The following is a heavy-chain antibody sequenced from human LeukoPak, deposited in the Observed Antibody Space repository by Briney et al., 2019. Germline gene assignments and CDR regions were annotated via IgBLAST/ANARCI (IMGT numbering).Heavy chain of an antibody. J-gene: IGHJ6*03. CDR3: AREGRRPPYYYYYMDV. Sequence: GGSLRLSCAASGFTFSGYSMNWVRQAPGKGLEWVSCISSSSSYIYYADSVKGRFTISRDNAKNSLYLQMNSLRAEDTAVYYCAREGRRPPYYYYYMDVWGKGTTVTISS. CDR1: GFTFSGYS. CDR2: ISSSSSYI. V-gene: IGHV3-21*01.